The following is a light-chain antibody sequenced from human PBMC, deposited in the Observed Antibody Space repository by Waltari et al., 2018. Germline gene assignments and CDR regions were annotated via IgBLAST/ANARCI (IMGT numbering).Light chain of an antibody. CDR3: QQYYRTPVT. CDR1: QSVLYSSNNKNY. CDR2: WAS. Sequence: IVITQSPYSLAVSLGERATINCKSSQSVLYSSNNKNYLAWYQQKPGQPPKLLIYWASTRETGVPDRFSGSGSGTDFTLTISRLQADDVAVYYCQQYYRTPVTFGPGTKVDI. J-gene: IGKJ3*01. V-gene: IGKV4-1*01.